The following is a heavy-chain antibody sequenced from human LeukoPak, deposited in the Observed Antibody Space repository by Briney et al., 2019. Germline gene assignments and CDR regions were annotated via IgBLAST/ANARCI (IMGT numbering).Heavy chain of an antibody. D-gene: IGHD1-26*01. CDR2: MNPNSGNT. V-gene: IGHV1-8*01. J-gene: IGHJ4*02. CDR3: ARVHYSGTYFSQNYFDY. CDR1: GYTFTSYD. Sequence: ASVKGSCKASGYTFTSYDISWVRQATGQGLEWMGRMNPNSGNTDYAQKFQGRVTMTRNTSISTAYMELSSLRSDDTAVYYCARVHYSGTYFSQNYFDYWGQGTLATVSS.